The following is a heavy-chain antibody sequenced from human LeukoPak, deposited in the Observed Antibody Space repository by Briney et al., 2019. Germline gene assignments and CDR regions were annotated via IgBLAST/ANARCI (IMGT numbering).Heavy chain of an antibody. CDR3: ARGRPGYYYDSSGYYYGFNWFDP. J-gene: IGHJ5*02. CDR1: GGSFSGYY. D-gene: IGHD3-22*01. V-gene: IGHV4-34*01. CDR2: INHSGST. Sequence: SETLSLTCAVYGGSFSGYYWSWIRQPPGEGLEWIGEINHSGSTNYNPSLKSRVTISVDTSKNQFSLKLSSVTAADTAVYYCARGRPGYYYDSSGYYYGFNWFDPWGQGTLVTVSS.